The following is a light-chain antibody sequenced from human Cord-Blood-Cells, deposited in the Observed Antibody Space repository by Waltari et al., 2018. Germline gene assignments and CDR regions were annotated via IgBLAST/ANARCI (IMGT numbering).Light chain of an antibody. Sequence: QSALTKPAPVPGSPGQSTTLSCPGTSSDVGGSNYVSWYQQHPAKAPKLMIYEVSKRPSGVSNRISGSKSGNRASLPISGLQAEDEADYYCSSYTSSSTLVLGGGTKLTVL. CDR2: EVS. CDR1: SSDVGGSNY. J-gene: IGLJ3*02. CDR3: SSYTSSSTLV. V-gene: IGLV2-14*01.